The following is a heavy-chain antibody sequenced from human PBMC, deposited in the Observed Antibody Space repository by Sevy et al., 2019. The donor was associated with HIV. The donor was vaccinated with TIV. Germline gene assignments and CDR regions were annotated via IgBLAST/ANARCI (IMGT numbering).Heavy chain of an antibody. J-gene: IGHJ3*02. V-gene: IGHV3-11*01. CDR2: ISSSGSTI. CDR1: GFTFSDYY. Sequence: GGSLRLSCAASGFTFSDYYMSWIRQAPGKGLEWVSYISSSGSTIYYADSVKGRFTISRDNAKNSLFLQMNSLSAEDTAVYYCARGTITMVRGWQPRGAFDIWGQGTMVTVSS. D-gene: IGHD3-10*01. CDR3: ARGTITMVRGWQPRGAFDI.